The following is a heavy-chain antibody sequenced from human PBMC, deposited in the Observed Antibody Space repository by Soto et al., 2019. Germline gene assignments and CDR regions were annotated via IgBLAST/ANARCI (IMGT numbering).Heavy chain of an antibody. D-gene: IGHD3-16*01. V-gene: IGHV4-59*08. CDR2: IYYGGST. CDR1: GGSISGHY. Sequence: QVQLLESGPGLVKPSETLSLTCNVSGGSISGHYWSWVRQTPGKGLEWIGYIYYGGSTNYSPSLKSRVTISVDTSKNQFSLRLTSVTAADTAVYYCARGPYYDLIWNYYYMDVWGKGTTVTVSS. CDR3: ARGPYYDLIWNYYYMDV. J-gene: IGHJ6*03.